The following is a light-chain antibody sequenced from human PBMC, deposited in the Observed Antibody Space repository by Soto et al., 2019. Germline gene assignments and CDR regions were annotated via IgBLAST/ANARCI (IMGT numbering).Light chain of an antibody. V-gene: IGKV3D-15*01. J-gene: IGKJ5*01. CDR3: QQYNNWPIT. CDR1: QSFTSN. CDR2: GAS. Sequence: EIVLTQSPGTLSFSPWEGANLSCRLSQSFTSNYIAWYQQKPGQAPRLLIYGASSRATGIPDRFSGSGSGTEFTLTISSLQSEDFAIYYCQQYNNWPITFGQGTRLEIK.